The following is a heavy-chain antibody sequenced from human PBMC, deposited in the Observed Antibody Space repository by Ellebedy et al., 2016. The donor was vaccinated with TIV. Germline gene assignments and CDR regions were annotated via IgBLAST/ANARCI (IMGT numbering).Heavy chain of an antibody. CDR1: GFTFSSYW. Sequence: GGSLRLXCAASGFTFSSYWMSWVRQAPGKGLEWVANIKQDGSEKYYVDSVKGRFTISRDNAKNSLYLQMNSLRAEDTAVYYCASHSSGYWGYFDYWGQGTLVTVSS. CDR3: ASHSSGYWGYFDY. D-gene: IGHD3-22*01. J-gene: IGHJ4*02. V-gene: IGHV3-7*01. CDR2: IKQDGSEK.